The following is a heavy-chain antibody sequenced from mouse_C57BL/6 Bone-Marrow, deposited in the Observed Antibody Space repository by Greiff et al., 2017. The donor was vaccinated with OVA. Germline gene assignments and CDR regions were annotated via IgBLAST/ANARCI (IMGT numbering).Heavy chain of an antibody. CDR3: ARWATKYFDV. J-gene: IGHJ1*03. D-gene: IGHD3-1*01. CDR2: IYPGDGDT. V-gene: IGHV1-80*01. CDR1: GYAFSSYW. Sequence: VKLMESGAELVKPGASVKISCKASGYAFSSYWMNWVKQRPGKGLEWIGQIYPGDGDTNYNGKFKGKATLTADKSSSTAYMQLSSLTSEDSAVYFCARWATKYFDVWGTGTTVTVSS.